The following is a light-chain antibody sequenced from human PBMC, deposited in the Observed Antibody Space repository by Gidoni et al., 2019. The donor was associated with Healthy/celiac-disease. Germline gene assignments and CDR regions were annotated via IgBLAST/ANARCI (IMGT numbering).Light chain of an antibody. CDR2: DAS. Sequence: EIVLTQSPGTLSLSPGERATLSCRASQSVTNNYLAWYQQKPGQAPRLVIYDASNRATGIPDRVSGSVSGPDFTLSISRLVPEDFAVYYCQQSGSSPYTFGQGSKLEIK. CDR3: QQSGSSPYT. J-gene: IGKJ2*01. V-gene: IGKV3-20*01. CDR1: QSVTNNY.